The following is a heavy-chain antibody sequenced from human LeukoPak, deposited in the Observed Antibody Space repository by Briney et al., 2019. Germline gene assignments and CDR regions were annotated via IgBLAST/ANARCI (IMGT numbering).Heavy chain of an antibody. CDR2: ITGGGDST. CDR3: AKGSASARPYYFDS. J-gene: IGHJ4*02. CDR1: GLTFSSYA. Sequence: GGPLRLSGAASGLTFSSYAMTWVRQAPGKGRKWVSAITGGGDSTYHADSVEGRFTISRDNSQNTLFLQMSSLRAEDSAIFYCAKGSASARPYYFDSWGQGILVTVSS. D-gene: IGHD2-15*01. V-gene: IGHV3-23*01.